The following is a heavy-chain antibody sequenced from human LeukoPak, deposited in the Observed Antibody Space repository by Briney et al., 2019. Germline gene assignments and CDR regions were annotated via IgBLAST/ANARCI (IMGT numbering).Heavy chain of an antibody. V-gene: IGHV4-34*01. CDR3: ARGDYYDSSGYYNTSLDAFDI. CDR2: INHSGST. Sequence: SETLSLTCAVYGGSFSGYYWSWIRQPPGKGLEWIGEINHSGSTNYNPSLKSRVTISVDTSKNQFSLKLSSVTAADTAVYYCARGDYYDSSGYYNTSLDAFDIWGQGTMVTVSS. J-gene: IGHJ3*02. CDR1: GGSFSGYY. D-gene: IGHD3-22*01.